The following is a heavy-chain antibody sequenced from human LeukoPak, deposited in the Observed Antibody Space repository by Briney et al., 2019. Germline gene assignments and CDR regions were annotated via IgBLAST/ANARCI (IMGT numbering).Heavy chain of an antibody. Sequence: GGSLRLSCAASGFTFSNAWMSWVRQAPGKGLEWVSRIKSKTDGGTTDYAAPVKGRFTISRDDSKNTLYLQMNSLKTEDTAVYYCTTIKDIVVVPAATYYFDYWGQGTLVTVSS. CDR1: GFTFSNAW. CDR2: IKSKTDGGTT. CDR3: TTIKDIVVVPAATYYFDY. J-gene: IGHJ4*02. D-gene: IGHD2-2*01. V-gene: IGHV3-15*01.